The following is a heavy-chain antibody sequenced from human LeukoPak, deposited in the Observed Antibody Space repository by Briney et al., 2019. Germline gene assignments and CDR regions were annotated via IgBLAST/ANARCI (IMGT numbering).Heavy chain of an antibody. CDR2: INHSGST. D-gene: IGHD6-19*01. CDR1: GFTFSDYY. J-gene: IGHJ4*02. CDR3: ARSVAGTMYFDY. V-gene: IGHV4-34*01. Sequence: LRLSCAASGFTFSDYYMSWIRQPPGKGLEWIGEINHSGSTNYNPSLKSRVTISVDTSKNQFSLKLSSVTAADTAVYYCARSVAGTMYFDYWGQGTLVTVSS.